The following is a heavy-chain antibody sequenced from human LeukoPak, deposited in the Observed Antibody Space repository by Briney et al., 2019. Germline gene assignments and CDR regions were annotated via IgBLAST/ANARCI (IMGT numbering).Heavy chain of an antibody. D-gene: IGHD3-9*01. V-gene: IGHV3-48*01. J-gene: IGHJ5*01. CDR2: ISSSSSTI. Sequence: GGSLRLSCEASGFTFSSYSMNWVRQAPGKGLEWVSYISSSSSTIYYADSVKGRFTISRDNAKNSLYLQMNSLRAEDTAVYYCAREEYFDWFDYWGQGTLVTVSS. CDR1: GFTFSSYS. CDR3: AREEYFDWFDY.